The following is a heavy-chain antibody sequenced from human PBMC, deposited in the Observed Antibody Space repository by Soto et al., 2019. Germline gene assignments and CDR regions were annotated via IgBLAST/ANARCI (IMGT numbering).Heavy chain of an antibody. Sequence: SVKVSCTASGGTFSSYAISWVRQAPGQGLEWMGGIIPIFGTANYAQKFQGRVTITADKSTSTAYMELSSLRSEDTAVYYCATGCCSGGSCYDYYYYGMDVWGQGTTVNVS. D-gene: IGHD2-15*01. CDR3: ATGCCSGGSCYDYYYYGMDV. V-gene: IGHV1-69*06. CDR2: IIPIFGTA. J-gene: IGHJ6*02. CDR1: GGTFSSYA.